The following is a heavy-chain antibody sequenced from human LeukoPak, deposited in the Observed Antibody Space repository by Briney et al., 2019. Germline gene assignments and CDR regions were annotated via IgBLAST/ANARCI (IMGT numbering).Heavy chain of an antibody. V-gene: IGHV3-30*18. CDR1: GFSFSNYG. CDR3: AKDQFGYGTDGFDI. Sequence: GRSLRLSCAASGFSFSNYGMHWVRQAPGKGLEWVALISYNGGNKYYADSVKGRFTISRDKSKNTLYLQMNSLRAEETAVYYCAKDQFGYGTDGFDIWGQGTMVTVSS. J-gene: IGHJ3*02. CDR2: ISYNGGNK. D-gene: IGHD5-12*01.